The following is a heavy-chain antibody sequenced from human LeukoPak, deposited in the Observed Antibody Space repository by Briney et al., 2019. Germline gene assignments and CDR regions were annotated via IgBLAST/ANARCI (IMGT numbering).Heavy chain of an antibody. CDR2: IKQDGSER. V-gene: IGHV3-7*01. CDR3: ARAEGSSWYLNYYYMDV. D-gene: IGHD6-13*01. CDR1: GFTFSSYW. J-gene: IGHJ6*03. Sequence: GGSLRLSCAASGFTFSSYWMSWVRQAPGKGLEWVANIKQDGSERNYVDSVKGRFTISRDNAKNSLYLQMNSLRAEDTAVYYCARAEGSSWYLNYYYMDVWGKGTTVTISS.